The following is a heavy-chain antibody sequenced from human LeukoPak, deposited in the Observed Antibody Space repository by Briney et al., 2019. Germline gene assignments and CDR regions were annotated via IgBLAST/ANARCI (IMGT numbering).Heavy chain of an antibody. Sequence: PGGSLRLSCAASGFAFNTYSMNWVRQAPGKGLEWVSAISGSGGYTYYADSVKGRFTISRDNSKNTLYLQMNSLRAEDTAVYYCAKAPGIWYFDLWGRGTLVTVSS. J-gene: IGHJ2*01. CDR2: ISGSGGYT. CDR3: AKAPGIWYFDL. V-gene: IGHV3-23*01. CDR1: GFAFNTYS.